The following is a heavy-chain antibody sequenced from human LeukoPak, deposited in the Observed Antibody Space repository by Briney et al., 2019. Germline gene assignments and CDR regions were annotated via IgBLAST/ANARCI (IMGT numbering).Heavy chain of an antibody. J-gene: IGHJ4*02. CDR1: GGFISSYS. Sequence: PSETPPLTCTVSGGFISSYSWSWIRQPPGKGLEWIGYIYNSGSTNYNPSLNSRVTIALDTSKNQFSLKLSSVTAADTAVYYCARGMGDYYASGIDFCGQGTLVTVSS. D-gene: IGHD3-10*01. CDR2: IYNSGST. V-gene: IGHV4-59*01. CDR3: ARGMGDYYASGIDF.